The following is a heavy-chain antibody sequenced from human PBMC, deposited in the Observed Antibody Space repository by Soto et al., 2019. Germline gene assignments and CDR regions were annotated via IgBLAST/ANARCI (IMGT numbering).Heavy chain of an antibody. CDR1: GFTFSSYV. J-gene: IGHJ4*02. CDR3: AREGDSSGYYQLTFDY. D-gene: IGHD3-22*01. CDR2: IWYDGSNK. Sequence: GGSLRLSCATSGFTFSSYVMHWVRQAPGKGLEWVAIIWYDGSNKYYADSVKGRFTISRDNSKNTLYLQMNNLRAEDTVLYYCAREGDSSGYYQLTFDYWGQGAQVTVSS. V-gene: IGHV3-33*01.